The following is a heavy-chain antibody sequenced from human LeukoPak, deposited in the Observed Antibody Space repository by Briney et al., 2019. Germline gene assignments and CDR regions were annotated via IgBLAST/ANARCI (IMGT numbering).Heavy chain of an antibody. V-gene: IGHV1-2*02. J-gene: IGHJ4*02. CDR1: GYTFTSYA. CDR3: ARDRYGNGFAHLDY. D-gene: IGHD5-24*01. Sequence: ASVTVSCTASGYTFTSYAIHWVRQAPGQGLEWMGWITPSGGTNYPQKFQGRVAITWDTSITKAYMDLSRLTSDDTAVYYCARDRYGNGFAHLDYWGQGALVTVSS. CDR2: ITPSGGT.